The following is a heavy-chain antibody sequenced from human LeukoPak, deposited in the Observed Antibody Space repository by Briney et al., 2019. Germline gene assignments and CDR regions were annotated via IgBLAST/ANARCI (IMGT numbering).Heavy chain of an antibody. Sequence: ASVKVSCKASGYTFTSYGISWVRQAPGQGLEWMGIINPSGGSTSYAQKFQGRVTMTRDMSTSTVYMELSSLRSEDTAVYYCARSRPTTVTTYVGFDYWGQGTLVTVSS. CDR2: INPSGGST. J-gene: IGHJ4*02. CDR3: ARSRPTTVTTYVGFDY. D-gene: IGHD4-17*01. CDR1: GYTFTSYG. V-gene: IGHV1-46*01.